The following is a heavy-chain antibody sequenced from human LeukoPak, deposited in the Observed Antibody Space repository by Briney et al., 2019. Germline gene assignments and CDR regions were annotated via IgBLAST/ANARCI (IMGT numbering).Heavy chain of an antibody. CDR3: AREYYDSSGIKYAFDI. D-gene: IGHD3-22*01. J-gene: IGHJ3*02. Sequence: ASVKVSCKAPGYTFTDYYIHWVRQAPGQGLEWMGCIDPDSGGTKYGQKFQGRVTMTRDTSINTAYMELSRLRSDGTAVYYCAREYYDSSGIKYAFDIWGQGTMVTVSS. V-gene: IGHV1-2*02. CDR2: IDPDSGGT. CDR1: GYTFTDYY.